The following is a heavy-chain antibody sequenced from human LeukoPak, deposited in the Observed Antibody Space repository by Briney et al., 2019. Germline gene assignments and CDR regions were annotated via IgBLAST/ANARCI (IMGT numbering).Heavy chain of an antibody. CDR1: GFTFNDYY. CDR3: ATDGAGFDT. Sequence: GGSLRLSYAASGFTFNDYYMRWIRQAPGKAMHSLSYINIGGTNTHYADSVKGRFTISRDNAKKSLYLEMNNLRAEDTAVYYCATDGAGFDTWGQGVLVTVSS. CDR2: INIGGTNT. V-gene: IGHV3-11*01. J-gene: IGHJ5*02.